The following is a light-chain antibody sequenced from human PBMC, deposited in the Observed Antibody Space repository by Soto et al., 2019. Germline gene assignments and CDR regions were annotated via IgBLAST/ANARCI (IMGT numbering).Light chain of an antibody. CDR1: QSLVYSDGNTY. CDR2: QIS. J-gene: IGKJ1*01. CDR3: MQATQLRS. Sequence: DIVMTQTPLSSPVTLGQPASISCRSSQSLVYSDGNTYLNWLQQRPGQPPRLLIYQISNRFSGVPDRFSGSGAGTGFTLKISRVEAEDVGVYYCMQATQLRSFGQGTKVEIK. V-gene: IGKV2-24*01.